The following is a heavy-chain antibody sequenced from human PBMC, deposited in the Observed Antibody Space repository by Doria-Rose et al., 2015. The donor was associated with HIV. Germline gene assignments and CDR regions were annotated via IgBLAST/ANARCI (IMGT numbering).Heavy chain of an antibody. Sequence: LLKPSETLSLTCAVYGGPFSGYHWSWIRQPPGKGLEWIGEINHSGSTNYNPSLQSRVNISVDTSKNQFSLNLTSVTVADTAIYYCARRAHYYSRGWGYFHHWGQGTLVTVSS. D-gene: IGHD1-26*01. V-gene: IGHV4-34*01. CDR1: GGPFSGYH. J-gene: IGHJ1*01. CDR2: INHSGST. CDR3: ARRAHYYSRGWGYFHH.